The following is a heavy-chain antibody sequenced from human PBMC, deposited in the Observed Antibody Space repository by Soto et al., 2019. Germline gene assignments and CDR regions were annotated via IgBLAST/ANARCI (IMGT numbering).Heavy chain of an antibody. Sequence: PSETLSLTCTVSGGSISSSSYYWGWIRQPPGKGLEWIGSIYYSGSTYYNPSLKSRVTISVDTSKNQFSLKLSSVTAADTAVYYCARHGITMVRGPCYGMDVWGQGTTVPVYS. J-gene: IGHJ6*02. CDR1: GGSISSSSYY. CDR3: ARHGITMVRGPCYGMDV. D-gene: IGHD3-10*01. CDR2: IYYSGST. V-gene: IGHV4-39*01.